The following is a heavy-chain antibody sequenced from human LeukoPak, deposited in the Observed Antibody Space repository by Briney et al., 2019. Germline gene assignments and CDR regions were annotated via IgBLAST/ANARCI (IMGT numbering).Heavy chain of an antibody. V-gene: IGHV3-48*04. D-gene: IGHD3-10*02. CDR3: AELGITMIGGV. J-gene: IGHJ6*04. Sequence: GGSLRLPCAVSGFTFSSYGMSWVRQAPGKGLEWVSYISSSGSTIYYADSVKGRFTISRDNAKNSLYLQMNSLRAEDTAVYYCAELGITMIGGVWGKGTTVTISS. CDR1: GFTFSSYG. CDR2: ISSSGSTI.